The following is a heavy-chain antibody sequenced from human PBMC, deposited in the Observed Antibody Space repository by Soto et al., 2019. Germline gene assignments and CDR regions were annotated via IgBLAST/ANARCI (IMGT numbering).Heavy chain of an antibody. D-gene: IGHD3-22*01. CDR2: IKSKTDGGTT. V-gene: IGHV3-15*07. J-gene: IGHJ3*02. CDR1: GFTFSNAW. CDR3: TTSFDSSGYPGTFDI. Sequence: PGGSLRLSCASSGFTFSNAWMNWVRQAPGKGLEWVGRIKSKTDGGTTDYAAPVKGRFTISRDDSKNTLYLQMNSLKTEDTAVYYCTTSFDSSGYPGTFDIWGQGTMVTVSS.